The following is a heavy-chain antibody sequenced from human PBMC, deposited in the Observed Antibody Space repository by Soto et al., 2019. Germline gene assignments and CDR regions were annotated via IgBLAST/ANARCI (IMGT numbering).Heavy chain of an antibody. V-gene: IGHV4-31*03. CDR3: ARVPVAPENLFDP. J-gene: IGHJ5*02. Sequence: QVQLQESGPGLVKPSQTLSLSCTVSGGSISSGGYYWSWIRQHPGKGLEWIGYIHHIGSTYYNPSLKSRVAISVDTSKNQFSLRLRSVTAADTAMYYCARVPVAPENLFDPWGQGTLVTVAA. D-gene: IGHD2-21*01. CDR1: GGSISSGGYY. CDR2: IHHIGST.